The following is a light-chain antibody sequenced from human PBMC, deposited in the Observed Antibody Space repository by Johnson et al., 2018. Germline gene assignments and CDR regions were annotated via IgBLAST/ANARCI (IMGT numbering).Light chain of an antibody. Sequence: QSVLTQPPSVSAAPGQKVTISCSGSSSNIGNNYVSWYQQLPGTAPKLLIYENNMRPSVIPDRFPGSKSGTSATLCITGLQTGDEADYYCGTWHSSLSAGNVFGTGTKVTVL. V-gene: IGLV1-51*02. CDR1: SSNIGNNY. CDR2: ENN. CDR3: GTWHSSLSAGNV. J-gene: IGLJ1*01.